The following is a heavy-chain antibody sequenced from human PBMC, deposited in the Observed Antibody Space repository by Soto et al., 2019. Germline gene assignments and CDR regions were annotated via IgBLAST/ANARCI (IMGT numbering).Heavy chain of an antibody. CDR2: ISAYNGNT. Sequence: QVPLVQSGAEVKKPGASVKVSCKASGYTFTSYGISWVRQAPGQGLEWMGWISAYNGNTNYAQKLQGRVTMTTDTSTSTAYMELRSLRSDDTAVYYCARPREGEFYYDSSGEFDYWGQGTLVTVSS. D-gene: IGHD3-22*01. CDR1: GYTFTSYG. V-gene: IGHV1-18*01. J-gene: IGHJ4*02. CDR3: ARPREGEFYYDSSGEFDY.